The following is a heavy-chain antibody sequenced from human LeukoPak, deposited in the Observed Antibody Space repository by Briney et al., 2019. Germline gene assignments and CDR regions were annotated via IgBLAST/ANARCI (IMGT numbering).Heavy chain of an antibody. CDR2: IIPIFGTA. Sequence: ASVKVSCKASVGTFISYAISWVRQAPGQGLEWMGGIIPIFGTANYAQKFQGRVTITTDESTSTAYMELSSLRSEDTAVYYCARGPYYYDSSGYYFDYWGQGTLVTVSS. CDR1: VGTFISYA. D-gene: IGHD3-22*01. CDR3: ARGPYYYDSSGYYFDY. V-gene: IGHV1-69*05. J-gene: IGHJ4*02.